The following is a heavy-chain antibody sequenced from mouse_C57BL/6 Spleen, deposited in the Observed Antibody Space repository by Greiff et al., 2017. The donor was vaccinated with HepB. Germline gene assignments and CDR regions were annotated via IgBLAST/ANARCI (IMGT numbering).Heavy chain of an antibody. Sequence: DVQLVESGGGLVQPGGSLSLSCAASGFTFTDYYMSWVRQPPGKALEWLGFIRNKANGYTTEYSASVKGRFTISRDNSQSILYLQMNALRAEDSATYYCARSEYDYDWFAYWGQGTLVTVSA. D-gene: IGHD2-4*01. J-gene: IGHJ3*01. CDR2: IRNKANGYTT. CDR1: GFTFTDYY. V-gene: IGHV7-3*01. CDR3: ARSEYDYDWFAY.